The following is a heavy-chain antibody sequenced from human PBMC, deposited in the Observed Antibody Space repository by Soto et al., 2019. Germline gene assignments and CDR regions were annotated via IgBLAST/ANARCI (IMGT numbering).Heavy chain of an antibody. CDR1: GGTFSSYA. CDR3: ARSPPYSSSWYRYYGMDV. D-gene: IGHD6-13*01. V-gene: IGHV1-69*13. Sequence: SVKVSCKASGGTFSSYAISWVRQAPGQGHEWMGGIIPIFGTANYAQKFQGRVTITADESTSTAYMELSSLRSEDTAVYYCARSPPYSSSWYRYYGMDVWGQGTTVTVSS. CDR2: IIPIFGTA. J-gene: IGHJ6*02.